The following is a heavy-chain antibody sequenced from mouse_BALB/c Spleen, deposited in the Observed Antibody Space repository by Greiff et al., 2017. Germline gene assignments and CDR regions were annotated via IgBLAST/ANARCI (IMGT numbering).Heavy chain of an antibody. V-gene: IGHV5-6-2*01. J-gene: IGHJ3*01. D-gene: IGHD2-4*01. CDR1: GFTFSSYY. CDR3: ARLYDYDGFAY. CDR2: INSNGGST. Sequence: EVKLMESGGGLVKLGGSLKLSCAASGFTFSSYYMSWVRQTPEKRLELVAAINSNGGSTYYPDTVKGRFTISRDNAKNTLYLQMSSLKSEDTALYYCARLYDYDGFAYWGQGTLVTVSA.